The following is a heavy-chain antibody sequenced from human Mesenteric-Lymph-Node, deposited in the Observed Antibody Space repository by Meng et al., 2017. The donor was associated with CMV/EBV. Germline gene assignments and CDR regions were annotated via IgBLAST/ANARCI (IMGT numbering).Heavy chain of an antibody. CDR1: GFTFSDHY. CDR2: IKQDGSEK. CDR3: ARAFDGIYYYGMDV. J-gene: IGHJ6*02. V-gene: IGHV3-7*01. Sequence: GESLKISCTASGFTFSDHYIDWVRQAPGKGLEWVANIKQDGSEKYYVDFVKGRFTISRDNAKNSLYLQMNSLRAEDTAVYYCARAFDGIYYYGMDVWGQGTTVTVSS. D-gene: IGHD3-9*01.